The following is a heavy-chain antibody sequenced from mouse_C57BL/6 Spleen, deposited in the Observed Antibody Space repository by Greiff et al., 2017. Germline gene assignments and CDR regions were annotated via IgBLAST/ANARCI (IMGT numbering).Heavy chain of an antibody. J-gene: IGHJ3*01. Sequence: EVKLVESGGGLVKPGGSLKLSCAASGFTFSDYGMHWVRQAPEKGLEWVAYISSGSSTIYYADTVKGRFTISRDNAKNTLFLQMTSLRSEDTAMYYCARSGSSPAWFAYWGQGTLVTVSA. CDR1: GFTFSDYG. D-gene: IGHD1-1*01. CDR3: ARSGSSPAWFAY. CDR2: ISSGSSTI. V-gene: IGHV5-17*01.